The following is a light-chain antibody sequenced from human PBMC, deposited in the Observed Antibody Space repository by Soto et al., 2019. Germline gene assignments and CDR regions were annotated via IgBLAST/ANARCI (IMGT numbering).Light chain of an antibody. CDR1: QSVSSNY. V-gene: IGKV3-20*01. Sequence: EIVLTQSPGTLSLSPGERATLSCWASQSVSSNYIAWYQQNPGQAPRLLIYGASTRATGIPDRFSGSGSGTDFTLTISRLEPEDFAVYFCQQYGRSPPFAFGQGTKVEIK. J-gene: IGKJ2*01. CDR3: QQYGRSPPFA. CDR2: GAS.